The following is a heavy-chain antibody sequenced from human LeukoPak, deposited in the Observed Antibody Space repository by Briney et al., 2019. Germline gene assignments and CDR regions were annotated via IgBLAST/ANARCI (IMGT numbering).Heavy chain of an antibody. J-gene: IGHJ4*02. CDR1: GFTFSSYW. D-gene: IGHD5-24*01. V-gene: IGHV3-30*02. CDR2: IRYDGSNK. CDR3: ARYTEMGFDY. Sequence: PGGSLRLSCAASGFTFSSYWMSWVRQAPGKGLEWVAFIRYDGSNKYYADSVKGRFTISRDNSKNTLYLQMNSLRAEDTAVYYCARYTEMGFDYWGQGTLVTVSS.